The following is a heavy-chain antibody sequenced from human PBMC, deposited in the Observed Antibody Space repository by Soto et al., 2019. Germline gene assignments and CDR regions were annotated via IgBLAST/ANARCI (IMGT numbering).Heavy chain of an antibody. J-gene: IGHJ4*02. V-gene: IGHV4-39*07. CDR1: GGSISSSSYY. D-gene: IGHD6-13*01. CDR3: ARCIAAAGSDY. Sequence: SETLSLTCTVSGGSISSSSYYWGWIRQPPGKGLEWIGSIYHSGSTYYNPSLKSRVTISVDTSKNQFSLKLSSVTAADTAVYYCARCIAAAGSDYWGQGTLVTVSS. CDR2: IYHSGST.